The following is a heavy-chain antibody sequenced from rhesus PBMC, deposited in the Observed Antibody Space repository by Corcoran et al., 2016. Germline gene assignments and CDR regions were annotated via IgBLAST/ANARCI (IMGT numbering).Heavy chain of an antibody. CDR1: GFTFSSYG. CDR3: AKRLPGSTVAAFDY. CDR2: FKSGGGTT. J-gene: IGHJ4*01. D-gene: IGHD4-29*01. V-gene: IGHV3S5*01. Sequence: EVQLVETGGGLVQPGGSLKLSCAASGFTFSSYGMSWVRQAPGEGLDGVSTFKSGGGTTYYAASVKGRFTISRDNSKNTRSLQMSSLRVEDTAVYYCAKRLPGSTVAAFDYWGQGVLVTVSS.